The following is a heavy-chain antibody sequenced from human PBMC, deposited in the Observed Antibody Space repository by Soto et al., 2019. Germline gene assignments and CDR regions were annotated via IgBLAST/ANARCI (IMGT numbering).Heavy chain of an antibody. D-gene: IGHD3-16*01. CDR2: ISAYNGNT. CDR1: GYTFTSYG. CDR3: VMVDNYVTPTPQDV. J-gene: IGHJ6*01. V-gene: IGHV1-18*01. Sequence: GGPVKVSCKASGYTFTSYGISWVRQAPGQGLEWMGWISAYNGNTNYAKKLQGRVTMTTDTSTSTAYMDLGSLTSDDTAVYYCVMVDNYVTPTPQDVWGQGTTVTVSS.